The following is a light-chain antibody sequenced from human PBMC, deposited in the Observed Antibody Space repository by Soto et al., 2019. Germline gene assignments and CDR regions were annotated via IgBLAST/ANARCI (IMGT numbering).Light chain of an antibody. CDR3: QQYNNWPLT. J-gene: IGKJ4*01. CDR1: QSVNSD. V-gene: IGKV3-15*01. Sequence: EIVLTQSPATLSVSPGERATLSCRASQSVNSDLAWFQLKPGQAPRLLIYGASTRATGIPARFSGSGSGTEFTLTISSLQSEDFAIYYCQQYNNWPLTFGGGTKVEIK. CDR2: GAS.